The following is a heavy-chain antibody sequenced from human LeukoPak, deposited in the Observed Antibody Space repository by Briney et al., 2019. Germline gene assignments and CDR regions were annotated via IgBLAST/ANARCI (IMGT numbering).Heavy chain of an antibody. CDR2: IYYSGST. V-gene: IGHV4-59*01. D-gene: IGHD6-19*01. CDR3: ARAVAARLDY. Sequence: PSETLSLTCTVSGESISGFYWTWIRQPPGKGLEWIGYIYYSGSTNYNPSLKSRVTISVDTSKNQFSLKLSSVTAADTAVYYCARAVAARLDYWGQGTLVTVSS. CDR1: GESISGFY. J-gene: IGHJ4*02.